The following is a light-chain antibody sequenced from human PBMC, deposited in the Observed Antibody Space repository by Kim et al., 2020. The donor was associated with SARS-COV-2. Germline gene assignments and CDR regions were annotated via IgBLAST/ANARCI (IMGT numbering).Light chain of an antibody. CDR1: QSGITN. V-gene: IGKV3-15*01. CDR2: DAS. Sequence: VAPGERATLSCRASQSGITNLAWYQQKPGQAPRLLIYDASTRATGIPARFSGSGSGTEFALTISSLQSEDFAIYYCQQYNSWLITFGQGTRLEIK. CDR3: QQYNSWLIT. J-gene: IGKJ5*01.